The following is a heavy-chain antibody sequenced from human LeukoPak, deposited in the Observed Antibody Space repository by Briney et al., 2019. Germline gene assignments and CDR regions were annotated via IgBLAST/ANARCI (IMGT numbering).Heavy chain of an antibody. CDR2: VYSDESA. J-gene: IGHJ4*02. V-gene: IGHV3-53*01. CDR1: GFTVSDSY. CDR3: TRDRGAASGY. D-gene: IGHD6-25*01. Sequence: PGGSLRLSCAASGFTVSDSYMSWVRQAPGKGLEWVSVVYSDESAYYADSVMGRFTVSRDNSKNTMYLQMNSLRAEDTALYYCTRDRGAASGYWGQGTLVTVS.